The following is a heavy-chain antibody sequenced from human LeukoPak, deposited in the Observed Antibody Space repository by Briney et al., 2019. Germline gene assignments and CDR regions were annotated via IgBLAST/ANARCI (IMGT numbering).Heavy chain of an antibody. CDR1: GFTFSGYY. Sequence: GGSLRLSCAVSGFTFSGYYMSWIRQAPGKGLEWTSYITTSATTIYYADSVKGRFTMSRDNAKNSLFLQMNSLRAEDTAVYYCAKERGVDIVATGPFDYWGQGTLVTVSS. CDR3: AKERGVDIVATGPFDY. J-gene: IGHJ4*02. V-gene: IGHV3-11*01. CDR2: ITTSATTI. D-gene: IGHD5-12*01.